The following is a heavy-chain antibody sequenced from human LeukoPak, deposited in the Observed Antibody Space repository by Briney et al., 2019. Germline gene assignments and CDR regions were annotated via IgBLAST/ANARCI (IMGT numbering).Heavy chain of an antibody. D-gene: IGHD1-26*01. V-gene: IGHV4-34*01. J-gene: IGHJ3*02. Sequence: SETLSLTCAVYGGSFSGYYWSWIHQPPGKGLEWIGEINHSGSTNYNPSLKSRVTVSVDTSKNQFSLKLSSVTAADTAVYYCARVYSGSYSGVAFDIWGQGTMVTVSS. CDR1: GGSFSGYY. CDR2: INHSGST. CDR3: ARVYSGSYSGVAFDI.